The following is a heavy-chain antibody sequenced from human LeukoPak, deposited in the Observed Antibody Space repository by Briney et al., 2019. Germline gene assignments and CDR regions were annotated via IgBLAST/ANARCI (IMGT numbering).Heavy chain of an antibody. CDR2: INHSGST. CDR1: GGSFSGYY. J-gene: IGHJ4*02. CDR3: ARGLVGATYFDY. Sequence: PSETLCLTCAVYGGSFSGYYWSWIRQPPGKGLEWIGEINHSGSTNYNPSLKSRVTISVDTSKNQFSLKLSSVTAADTAVYYCARGLVGATYFDYWGQGTLVTVSS. D-gene: IGHD1-26*01. V-gene: IGHV4-34*01.